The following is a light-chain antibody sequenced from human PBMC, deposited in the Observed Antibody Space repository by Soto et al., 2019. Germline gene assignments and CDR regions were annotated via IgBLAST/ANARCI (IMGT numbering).Light chain of an antibody. V-gene: IGLV2-23*01. CDR3: CSYAGSITYV. Sequence: LTQPASVSGSPGQSITISCTGTSSDVGAYNLVSWYQQHPGKAPKVVIYEGTKRPSGVSNRFSGSKSGTTASLAISGLQTEDEADYYCCSYAGSITYVFGTGTKVTVL. CDR2: EGT. CDR1: SSDVGAYNL. J-gene: IGLJ1*01.